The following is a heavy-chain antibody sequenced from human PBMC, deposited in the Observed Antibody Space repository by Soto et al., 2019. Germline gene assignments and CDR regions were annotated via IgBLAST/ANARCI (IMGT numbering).Heavy chain of an antibody. J-gene: IGHJ4*02. CDR3: ARGYGDPSSSTGFDY. V-gene: IGHV1-18*01. CDR2: ISTYSGKT. D-gene: IGHD4-17*01. Sequence: QVKLVQSGAEVKKPGASVEVSCKASGYSFTTYSITWVRQAPGQGLEWMGGISTYSGKTYYAQNFQGRVTMTTDTSTSTAYIDLRSLTSDDTAVYYCARGYGDPSSSTGFDYWGQGTLVSVSS. CDR1: GYSFTTYS.